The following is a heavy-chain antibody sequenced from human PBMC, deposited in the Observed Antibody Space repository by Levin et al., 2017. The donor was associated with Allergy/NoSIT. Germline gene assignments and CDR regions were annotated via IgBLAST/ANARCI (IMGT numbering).Heavy chain of an antibody. J-gene: IGHJ4*02. CDR2: ISGSGGST. Sequence: SCAASGFTFSSYAMSWVRQAPGKGLEWVSAISGSGGSTYYADSVKGRFTISRDNSKNTLYLQMNSLRAEDTAVYYCAKAETYYYGSGSDYWGQGTLVTVSS. CDR1: GFTFSSYA. CDR3: AKAETYYYGSGSDY. V-gene: IGHV3-23*01. D-gene: IGHD3-10*01.